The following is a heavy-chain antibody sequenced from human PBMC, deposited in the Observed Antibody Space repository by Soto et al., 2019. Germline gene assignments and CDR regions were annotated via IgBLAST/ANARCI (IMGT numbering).Heavy chain of an antibody. D-gene: IGHD3-3*01. J-gene: IGHJ6*02. CDR3: ARDVVRFLEWFHSDINYYGMDV. CDR2: IIPIFGTA. V-gene: IGHV1-69*13. Sequence: GASVKVSCKASGGTFSSYAISWLRQAPGQGLEWMGGIIPIFGTANYAQKFQGRVTITADESTSTAYMELSSLRSEDTAVYYCARDVVRFLEWFHSDINYYGMDVWGQGTTVTVS. CDR1: GGTFSSYA.